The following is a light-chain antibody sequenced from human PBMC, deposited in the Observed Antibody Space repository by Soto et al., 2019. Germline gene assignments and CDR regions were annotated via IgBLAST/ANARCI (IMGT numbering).Light chain of an antibody. J-gene: IGLJ3*02. CDR2: EVS. Sequence: ALTQPASVSGSPGQSITISCTGTSSDVGGYNYVSWYQQHPGKAPKLMNYEVSNRPSGVSNRFSGSKSGNTASLTISGLQAEDEADYYCSSYTSSNTWVFGGGTKLTVL. CDR1: SSDVGGYNY. V-gene: IGLV2-14*01. CDR3: SSYTSSNTWV.